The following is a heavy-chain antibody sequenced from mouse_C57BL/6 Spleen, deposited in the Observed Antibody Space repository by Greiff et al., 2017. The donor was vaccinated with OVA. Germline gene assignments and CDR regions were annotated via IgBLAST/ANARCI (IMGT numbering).Heavy chain of an antibody. V-gene: IGHV3-6*01. Sequence: EVKLMESGPGLVKPSQSLSLTCSVTGYSITSGYYWNWIRQFPGNKLEWMGDISYDGSNNYNPSLKNRISITRDTSKNQFFLKLNSVTTEDTATYYCARGDAMDYWGQGTSVTVSS. CDR1: GYSITSGYY. CDR3: ARGDAMDY. J-gene: IGHJ4*01. CDR2: ISYDGSN.